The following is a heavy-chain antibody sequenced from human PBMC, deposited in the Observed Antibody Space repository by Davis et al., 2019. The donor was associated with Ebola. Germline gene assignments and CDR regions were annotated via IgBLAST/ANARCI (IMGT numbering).Heavy chain of an antibody. V-gene: IGHV3-15*01. Sequence: GESLKISCAASGFTFSNAWMTWVRQAPGKGLEWVGRIKSKTDGGTTEYAAPVRGRFTISRDDSKNTLYLQMNSLKTEDTAVYYCTPWKTTEGPVSYYGMDVWGKGTTVTVSS. CDR3: TPWKTTEGPVSYYGMDV. D-gene: IGHD4-11*01. J-gene: IGHJ6*04. CDR2: IKSKTDGGTT. CDR1: GFTFSNAW.